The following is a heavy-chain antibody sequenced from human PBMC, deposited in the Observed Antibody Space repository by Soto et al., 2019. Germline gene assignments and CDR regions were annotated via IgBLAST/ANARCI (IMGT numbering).Heavy chain of an antibody. CDR1: GFTFGIHA. J-gene: IGHJ6*02. CDR2: ISASGGST. D-gene: IGHD2-15*01. CDR3: GKGSAAPTSFYYATHV. Sequence: GGALRLSCAASGFTFGIHAMIWVRQAPGKGLEWVSFISASGGSTYYADSVKGRFTISRDNSKKTVYLQMNSPRGEDTAVYYCGKGSAAPTSFYYATHVWGHGPTVTVSS. V-gene: IGHV3-23*01.